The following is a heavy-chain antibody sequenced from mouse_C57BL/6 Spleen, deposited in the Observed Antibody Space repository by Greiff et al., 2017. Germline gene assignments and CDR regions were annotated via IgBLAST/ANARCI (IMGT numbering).Heavy chain of an antibody. CDR3: ARHGRLSYEGYFDY. V-gene: IGHV1-52*01. Sequence: QVQLQQPGAELVRPGSSVKLSCKASGYTFTSYWMHWVKQRPIQGLEWIGNLDPSDSETHYNQKFKDKATMTVDKSSSTAYMQLSSLTSEDSAVYDGARHGRLSYEGYFDYWGQGTTLTVSS. CDR2: LDPSDSET. CDR1: GYTFTSYW. D-gene: IGHD3-1*01. J-gene: IGHJ2*01.